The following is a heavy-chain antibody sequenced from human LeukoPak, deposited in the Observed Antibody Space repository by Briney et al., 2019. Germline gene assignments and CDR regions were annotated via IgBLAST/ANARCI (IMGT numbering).Heavy chain of an antibody. CDR3: ARVRKGELRSGGGSAFDI. Sequence: SQTLSLTCTVSGGSISSGGYYWSWIRQPSGKGLEWIGYIYHSGSTYYNPSLKSRVTISVDRSKNQFSLKLSSVTAADTAVYYCARVRKGELRSGGGSAFDIWGQGTMVTVSS. J-gene: IGHJ3*02. CDR1: GGSISSGGYY. CDR2: IYHSGST. V-gene: IGHV4-30-2*01. D-gene: IGHD1-26*01.